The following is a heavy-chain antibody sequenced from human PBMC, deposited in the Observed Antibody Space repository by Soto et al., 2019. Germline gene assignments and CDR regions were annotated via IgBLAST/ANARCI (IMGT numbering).Heavy chain of an antibody. CDR1: GFTFSSYA. CDR2: ISGSGGST. Sequence: LRLSCAASGFTFSSYAMSWVRQAPGKGLEWVSAISGSGGSTYYADSVKGRFTISRDNSKNTLYLQMNSLRAEDTAVYYCAKSFSKGIAAAGTGLTIDYWGQGTLVTVSS. V-gene: IGHV3-23*01. CDR3: AKSFSKGIAAAGTGLTIDY. D-gene: IGHD6-13*01. J-gene: IGHJ4*02.